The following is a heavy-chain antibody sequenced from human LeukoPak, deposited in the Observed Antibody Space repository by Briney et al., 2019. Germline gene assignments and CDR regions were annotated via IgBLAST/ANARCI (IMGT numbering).Heavy chain of an antibody. J-gene: IGHJ4*02. CDR1: GFSLSSYA. D-gene: IGHD6-19*01. CDR2: ISGSGGST. V-gene: IGHV3-23*01. Sequence: PGGSLRLSCAASGFSLSSYAMSWVRQAPGKVLGWVSAISGSGGSTYYADSVKGRFTISRDNSKNTLYLQMTSLRAEDTSVYYWAAYSSGWSPAPPDWGQGTLVTVSS. CDR3: AAYSSGWSPAPPD.